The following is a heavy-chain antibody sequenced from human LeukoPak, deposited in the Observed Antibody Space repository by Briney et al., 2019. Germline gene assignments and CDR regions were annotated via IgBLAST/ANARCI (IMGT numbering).Heavy chain of an antibody. J-gene: IGHJ4*02. V-gene: IGHV3-33*01. D-gene: IGHD6-6*01. CDR1: GFTFSSYG. Sequence: GRSLRLSCAASGFTFSSYGFHWVRQAPGKGLEWVAVIWSDGSYKYYADSVKGRFTISRDDSKNTLYLQMNSLRAEDTAVYYCARASGRSTSSGYFDYWGQGSLVTVSS. CDR2: IWSDGSYK. CDR3: ARASGRSTSSGYFDY.